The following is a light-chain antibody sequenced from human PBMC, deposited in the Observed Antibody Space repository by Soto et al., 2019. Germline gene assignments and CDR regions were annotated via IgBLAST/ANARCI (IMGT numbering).Light chain of an antibody. CDR3: QQYNTYSDT. V-gene: IGKV1-5*01. CDR1: QSISSW. Sequence: DIQMTQSPSALSASVGDRVTITCRASQSISSWWAWYQQNPGKAPKLLIYDALSLESRVPSRFSGSGSGTEFTLPISGLRPEDFATDYCQQYNTYSDTFGQGTKLKIK. CDR2: DAL. J-gene: IGKJ2*01.